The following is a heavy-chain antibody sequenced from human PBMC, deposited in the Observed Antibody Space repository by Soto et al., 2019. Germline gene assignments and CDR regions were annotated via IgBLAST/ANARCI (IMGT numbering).Heavy chain of an antibody. CDR1: GFTFSSYA. Sequence: GGSLRLSCAASGFTFSSYAMSWVRQAPGKGLEWVSAISGSGGSTYYADSVKGRFTISRDNSKNTLYLQMNSLRAEDTAVYYCAKDPSKTYSSSSGGGYWGQGTLVTVSS. CDR2: ISGSGGST. J-gene: IGHJ4*02. V-gene: IGHV3-23*01. D-gene: IGHD6-6*01. CDR3: AKDPSKTYSSSSGGGY.